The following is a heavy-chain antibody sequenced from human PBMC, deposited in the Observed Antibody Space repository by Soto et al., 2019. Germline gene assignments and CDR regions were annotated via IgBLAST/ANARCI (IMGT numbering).Heavy chain of an antibody. J-gene: IGHJ6*02. CDR2: ISSRSSTI. CDR3: ARDILGLWFGVDV. CDR1: GFTFSSFS. V-gene: IGHV3-48*02. Sequence: EVPLVESGGGLVQPGGSLRLSCAASGFTFSSFSLNWVRQAPGKGLEWVSYISSRSSTIYYADSVKGRFTISRDNAKNSLYLQMNSLRDEDTAVYYCARDILGLWFGVDVWGQGATVTVSS. D-gene: IGHD3-10*01.